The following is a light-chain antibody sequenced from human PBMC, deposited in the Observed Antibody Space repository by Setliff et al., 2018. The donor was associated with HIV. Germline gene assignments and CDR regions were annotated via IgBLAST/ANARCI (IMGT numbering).Light chain of an antibody. J-gene: IGKJ2*01. CDR2: WAS. CDR3: HQYYITTNT. Sequence: DIVLTQSPASLAVSLGERATINCKSSQSVLYGSNNRNYLAWYQVKPGQPPKLLISWASTRESGVPDRFSGSGSGTDFTLAITGLQAEDVAVYYCHQYYITTNTFGQGTKVDIK. CDR1: QSVLYGSNNRNY. V-gene: IGKV4-1*01.